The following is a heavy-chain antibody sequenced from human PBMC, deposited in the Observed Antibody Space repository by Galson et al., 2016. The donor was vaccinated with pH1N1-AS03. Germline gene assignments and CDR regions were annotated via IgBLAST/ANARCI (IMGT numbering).Heavy chain of an antibody. D-gene: IGHD3-10*01. Sequence: QSGAEVTKPGESLKISCKGSGYNLTDYWIGWVRQMPGEGLEWMGIIYPGDSDTRYSPSFRGQVTISADMSIHTAYLQWSSLKASDTAMYYCATSMVRGYIITSFDYWGQGTLVTVSS. CDR1: GYNLTDYW. CDR2: IYPGDSDT. V-gene: IGHV5-51*01. J-gene: IGHJ4*02. CDR3: ATSMVRGYIITSFDY.